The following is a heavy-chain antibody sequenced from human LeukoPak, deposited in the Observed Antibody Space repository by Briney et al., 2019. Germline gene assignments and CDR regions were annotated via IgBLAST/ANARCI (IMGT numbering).Heavy chain of an antibody. CDR3: ARDSAEQRDNAFDF. Sequence: RRASVKVSCKASGYIFTDYYMHWVRQAPGQGLEWMGWINLNSGGTSYAQKFQGRITMTRDTSISTAYVDLSRLRSDDTAVYYCARDSAEQRDNAFDFWGQGTMVTVSS. CDR1: GYIFTDYY. V-gene: IGHV1-2*02. D-gene: IGHD1/OR15-1a*01. CDR2: INLNSGGT. J-gene: IGHJ3*01.